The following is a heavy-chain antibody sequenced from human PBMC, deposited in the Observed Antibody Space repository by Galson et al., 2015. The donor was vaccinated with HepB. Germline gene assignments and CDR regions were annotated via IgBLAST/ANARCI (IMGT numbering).Heavy chain of an antibody. Sequence: SLRLSCAASGFTFSSYSMNWVRQAPGKGLEWVGFIRSKPYGGTTEYAASVKGRFTISRDDSKSIAYLQMNSLKTEDTAVYYCTRDQMTTVTHTGNYYGMDVWGQGTTVTVSS. D-gene: IGHD4-17*01. CDR3: TRDQMTTVTHTGNYYGMDV. CDR2: IRSKPYGGTT. J-gene: IGHJ6*02. V-gene: IGHV3-49*04. CDR1: GFTFSSYS.